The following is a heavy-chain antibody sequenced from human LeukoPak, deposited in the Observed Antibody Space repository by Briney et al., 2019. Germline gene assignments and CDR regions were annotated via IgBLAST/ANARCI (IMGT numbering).Heavy chain of an antibody. D-gene: IGHD1-26*01. CDR3: ARDGVFGGSYLKH. J-gene: IGHJ1*01. V-gene: IGHV3-74*01. Sequence: GGSLRLSCAASGFTFSSYWMHWVRQAPGKGLVWVSRINSDGSSTSYADSVKGRFTISRDDAKNSLYLQMNSLRAEDTAVYYCARDGVFGGSYLKHWGQGTLVTVSS. CDR2: INSDGSST. CDR1: GFTFSSYW.